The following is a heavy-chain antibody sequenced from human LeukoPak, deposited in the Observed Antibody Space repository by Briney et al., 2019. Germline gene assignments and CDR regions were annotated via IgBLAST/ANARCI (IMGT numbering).Heavy chain of an antibody. CDR2: IYTSGST. D-gene: IGHD3-22*01. CDR3: ASSYDSSGIDAFDI. CDR1: GGSISSYY. V-gene: IGHV4-4*07. Sequence: SETLSLTCTVSGGSISSYYWSWIRQPGGKGLEWIGRIYTSGSTNYNPSLKSRVTMSVDTSKNQFSLKLSSVTAADTAVYYCASSYDSSGIDAFDIWGQGTMVTVSS. J-gene: IGHJ3*02.